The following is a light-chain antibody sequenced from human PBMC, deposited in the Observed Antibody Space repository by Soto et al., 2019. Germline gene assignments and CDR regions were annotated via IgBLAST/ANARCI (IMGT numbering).Light chain of an antibody. CDR2: GAS. CDR3: QQYNNWPRT. CDR1: QSVSSN. V-gene: IGKV3-15*01. Sequence: EVVLTQSPGTLSLSPWERATLSFRASQSVSSNLAWYQQKPGQAPRLVIYGASTRATGIPARFSGSGSGTEFTLTISSLQSEDFAVYYCQQYNNWPRTFGQGTKVDIK. J-gene: IGKJ1*01.